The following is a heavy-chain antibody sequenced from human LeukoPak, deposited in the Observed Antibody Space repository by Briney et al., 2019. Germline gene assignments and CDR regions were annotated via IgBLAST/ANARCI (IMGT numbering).Heavy chain of an antibody. CDR1: GLAFSSYG. CDR3: AKGQYDFWSGYSLTNWFDP. V-gene: IGHV3-30*02. Sequence: PGGSLRLSCAASGLAFSSYGMHSVRQAPGKGLEWVAFIRYDGSNKYYADSVKGRFTISRDNSTNTLYLQMNNLRAEDTAVYYCAKGQYDFWSGYSLTNWFDPWGQGTLVTVSS. J-gene: IGHJ5*02. CDR2: IRYDGSNK. D-gene: IGHD3-3*01.